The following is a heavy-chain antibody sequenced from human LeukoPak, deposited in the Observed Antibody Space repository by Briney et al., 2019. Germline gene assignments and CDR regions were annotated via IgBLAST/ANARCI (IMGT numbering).Heavy chain of an antibody. J-gene: IGHJ4*02. D-gene: IGHD4-11*01. CDR3: ARAGTTLLLDY. Sequence: GASVKVSCKASGYTFTSYGIIWVRRAPGQGLQWMGWISAHNGKTNYAQNLQGRVTMTIDTSTNTVYLELRSLTSDDTAVYYCARAGTTLLLDYWGQGTLVTVSS. CDR2: ISAHNGKT. V-gene: IGHV1-18*01. CDR1: GYTFTSYG.